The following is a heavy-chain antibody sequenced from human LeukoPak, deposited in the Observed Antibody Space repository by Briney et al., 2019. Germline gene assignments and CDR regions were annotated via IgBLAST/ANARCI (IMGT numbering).Heavy chain of an antibody. CDR1: GFTFSSYA. Sequence: GRSLRLSCAASGFTFSSYAMSWVRQAPGKGLEWVSAINTPGGSTYYADSVKGRFTISRDNSKNTLYLQMNSLRAEDTALYYCARDKSSGYYYFDYWGQGTLVTVSS. D-gene: IGHD3-22*01. CDR2: INTPGGST. CDR3: ARDKSSGYYYFDY. J-gene: IGHJ4*02. V-gene: IGHV3-23*01.